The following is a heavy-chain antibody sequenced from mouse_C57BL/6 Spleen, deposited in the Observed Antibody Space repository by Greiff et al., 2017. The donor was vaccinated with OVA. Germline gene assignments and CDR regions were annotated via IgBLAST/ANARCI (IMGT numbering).Heavy chain of an antibody. Sequence: QVQLQQPGAELVKPGASVKLSCKASGYTFTSYWMHWVKQRPGQGLEWIGMIHPNSGSTNYNEKFKSKATLTVDKSSSTAYMQLSSLTSEDSAVYFCARPRDYDVDYYAMGYWGQGTSDTVSS. D-gene: IGHD2-4*01. CDR3: ARPRDYDVDYYAMGY. J-gene: IGHJ4*01. V-gene: IGHV1-64*01. CDR1: GYTFTSYW. CDR2: IHPNSGST.